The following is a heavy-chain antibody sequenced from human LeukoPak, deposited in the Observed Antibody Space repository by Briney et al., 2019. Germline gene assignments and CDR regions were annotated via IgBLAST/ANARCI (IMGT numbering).Heavy chain of an antibody. CDR3: ARESFGDYYFDY. D-gene: IGHD4-17*01. V-gene: IGHV3-30*14. J-gene: IGHJ4*02. CDR2: MSHDGSNI. CDR1: GFTVSSNY. Sequence: GGSLRLSCAASGFTVSSNYMSWVRQAPGKGLEWVAGMSHDGSNIYYADPVKGRFTVSRDNSKNTLYLQMNSLRVEDTAVYSCARESFGDYYFDYWGQGTLVTVSS.